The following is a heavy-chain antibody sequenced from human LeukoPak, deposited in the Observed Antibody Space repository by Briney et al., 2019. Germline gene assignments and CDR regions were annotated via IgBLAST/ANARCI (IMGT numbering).Heavy chain of an antibody. CDR3: ARFPARRYPSAIDREFDY. V-gene: IGHV4-31*03. Sequence: PSQTLSLTCTVSGGSISSGGYYWSWIRQHPGKGLEWIGYIYYSGSTYYNPSLKSRVTISVDTSKNQFSLKLSSVTAADTAVYYCARFPARRYPSAIDREFDYWGQGTLVTVSS. J-gene: IGHJ4*02. D-gene: IGHD6-6*01. CDR2: IYYSGST. CDR1: GGSISSGGYY.